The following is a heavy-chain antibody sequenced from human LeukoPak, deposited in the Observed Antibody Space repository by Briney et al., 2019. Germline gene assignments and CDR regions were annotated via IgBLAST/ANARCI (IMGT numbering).Heavy chain of an antibody. J-gene: IGHJ4*02. CDR3: ARQVRDIVVVPAVLYFDY. Sequence: SETLSLTCTVSGGSVSSSTYYWGCIRQPPGKGLEWIGTIYYSGSTYYNPSLKSRVTISVDTSMNQFSPKLSSVTAADTAVYYCARQVRDIVVVPAVLYFDYWGQGTLVTVSS. CDR2: IYYSGST. V-gene: IGHV4-39*01. D-gene: IGHD2-2*01. CDR1: GGSVSSSTYY.